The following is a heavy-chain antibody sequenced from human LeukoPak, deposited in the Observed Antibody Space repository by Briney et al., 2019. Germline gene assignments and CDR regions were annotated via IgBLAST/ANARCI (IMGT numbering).Heavy chain of an antibody. J-gene: IGHJ5*02. CDR3: ARRFGL. V-gene: IGHV4-59*08. Sequence: KSSETLSLTCTVSGGSISSYHWSWIRQPPGKGLEWIGYIYYSGSTNYNPSLKSRVTISVDTSKNQFSLKLSSVTAADTAVYYCARRFGLWGQGTLVTVSS. CDR2: IYYSGST. CDR1: GGSISSYH.